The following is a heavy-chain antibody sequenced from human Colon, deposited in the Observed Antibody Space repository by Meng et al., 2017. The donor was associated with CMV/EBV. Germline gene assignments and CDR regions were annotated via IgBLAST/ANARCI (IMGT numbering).Heavy chain of an antibody. CDR1: DSGITDYA. CDR2: ISASGYYT. V-gene: IGHV3-23*01. J-gene: IGHJ4*02. Sequence: AASDSGITDYAVNWVRQATGTGLEWVSVISASGYYTFYAESVKGRFTIGRDISKNTVYLQTNSLRAEDTAVYFCAKAPTRRYYFDSWGQGSLVTVSS. CDR3: AKAPTRRYYFDS. D-gene: IGHD5-24*01.